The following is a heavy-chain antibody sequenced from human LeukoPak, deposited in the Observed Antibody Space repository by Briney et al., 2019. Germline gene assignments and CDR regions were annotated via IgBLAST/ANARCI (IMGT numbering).Heavy chain of an antibody. CDR1: GGTFSSYA. CDR3: AQGSFPGYRYGMDV. Sequence: GASVKVSCKASGGTFSSYAISWVRQAPGQGLEWMGRIIPILGIVNYAQQFQGRVTITADKSTSTAYMELSSLRSEDTAVYYCAQGSFPGYRYGMDVWGQGTTVTVSS. J-gene: IGHJ6*02. CDR2: IIPILGIV. V-gene: IGHV1-69*04. D-gene: IGHD6-25*01.